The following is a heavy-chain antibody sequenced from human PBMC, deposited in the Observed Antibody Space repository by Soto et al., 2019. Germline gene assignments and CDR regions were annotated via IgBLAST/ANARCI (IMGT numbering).Heavy chain of an antibody. CDR1: GFTFIDYY. CDR2: ISSSSGTI. CDR3: ARGTYRSKTDFDY. Sequence: LRLSCAASGFTFIDYYMTWIRQSPGSGLEWVSYISSSSGTISYANSVKGRFTISRDNAQNSLYLQMTSLRAEDTAVYYCARGTYRSKTDFDYWGQGTLVTVSS. D-gene: IGHD6-13*01. V-gene: IGHV3-11*01. J-gene: IGHJ4*02.